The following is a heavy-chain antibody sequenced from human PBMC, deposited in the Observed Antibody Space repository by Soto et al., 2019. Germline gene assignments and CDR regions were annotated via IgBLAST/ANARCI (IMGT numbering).Heavy chain of an antibody. CDR2: ISYDGSNK. D-gene: IGHD2-2*01. V-gene: IGHV3-30-3*02. J-gene: IGHJ4*02. Sequence: GGSVTRACAASGFTFSIYSMHWVRQAAGKGLEGLAVISYDGSNKYYAESVKGRYTISTDDCEKTLYLQISSLRAEDTAVYYCAKRKYCPSTTCFEYWGQGTQVTVSS. CDR1: GFTFSIYS. CDR3: AKRKYCPSTTCFEY.